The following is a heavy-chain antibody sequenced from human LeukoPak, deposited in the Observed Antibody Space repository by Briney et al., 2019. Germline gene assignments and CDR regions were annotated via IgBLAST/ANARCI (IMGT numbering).Heavy chain of an antibody. V-gene: IGHV4-39*01. D-gene: IGHD5-18*01. CDR2: IYYSKNT. Sequence: GSLRLSCAASGFTFSNYAMNWVRQAPGKGLEWIGSIYYSKNTYYNPSLKSRVTISADTSKNQFSLTLGSVSATDTAVYYCVSPRGFSYGYFEYWGQGTLVTVSS. CDR3: VSPRGFSYGYFEY. CDR1: GFTFSNYA. J-gene: IGHJ4*02.